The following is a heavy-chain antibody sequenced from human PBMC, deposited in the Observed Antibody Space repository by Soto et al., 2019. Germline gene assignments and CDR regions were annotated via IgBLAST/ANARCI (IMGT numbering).Heavy chain of an antibody. Sequence: SETLSLTCTVSGGSISSGGYYWSWIRQHPGKGLEWIGYIYYSGSTYYNPSLKSRVTISVDTSKNQFSLKLSSVTAADTAVYYCARGVGYCSGGSCPLHDYYYYGMDVWGQGTTVTVSS. CDR1: GGSISSGGYY. CDR3: ARGVGYCSGGSCPLHDYYYYGMDV. J-gene: IGHJ6*02. CDR2: IYYSGST. D-gene: IGHD2-15*01. V-gene: IGHV4-31*03.